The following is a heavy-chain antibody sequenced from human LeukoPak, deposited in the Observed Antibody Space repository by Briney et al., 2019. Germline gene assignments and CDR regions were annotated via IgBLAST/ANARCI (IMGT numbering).Heavy chain of an antibody. J-gene: IGHJ4*02. CDR1: GFSLSTSGMC. CDR2: IDWDDDK. CDR3: ARRAYDPAGTQYYFDY. V-gene: IGHV2-70*11. Sequence: SGPALVQPTQTLTLTCTFSGFSLSTSGMCVTWIRQPPGKALEWLARIDWDDDKYYTISLKTRLTISKDTSKNQVVLTMTNMDPVDTATYYCARRAYDPAGTQYYFDYWGPGILVTVSS. D-gene: IGHD5-12*01.